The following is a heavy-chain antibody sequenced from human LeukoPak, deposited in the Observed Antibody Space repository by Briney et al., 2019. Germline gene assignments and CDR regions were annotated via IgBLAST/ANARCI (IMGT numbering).Heavy chain of an antibody. CDR3: ASTGVDDILTGYYKASRVFDI. CDR1: GFTVSSNY. J-gene: IGHJ3*02. Sequence: GGSLRLSCAASGFTVSSNYMSWVREAPGKGLEWVSVIYSGGSTYYADSVKGRFTISRDNSKNTLYLQMNSLRAEDTAVYYCASTGVDDILTGYYKASRVFDIWGQGTMVTVSS. D-gene: IGHD3-9*01. V-gene: IGHV3-66*01. CDR2: IYSGGST.